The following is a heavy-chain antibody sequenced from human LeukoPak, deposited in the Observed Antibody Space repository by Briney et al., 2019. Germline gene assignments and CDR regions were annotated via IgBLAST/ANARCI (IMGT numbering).Heavy chain of an antibody. CDR1: GFSFSTYS. CDR2: ISSGSSTI. Sequence: GGSLRLSCVASGFSFSTYSMNWVRQAPGKGLEWVSYISSGSSTIYYADSVKGRFTISRDNAKNSLYLQMDSLRDEDTAVYYCARDPRDKVIFDYWGQGTLVTVSA. V-gene: IGHV3-48*02. D-gene: IGHD3-10*01. J-gene: IGHJ4*02. CDR3: ARDPRDKVIFDY.